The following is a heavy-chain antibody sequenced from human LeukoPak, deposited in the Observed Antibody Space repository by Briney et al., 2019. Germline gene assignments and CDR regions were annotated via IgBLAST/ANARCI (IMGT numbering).Heavy chain of an antibody. D-gene: IGHD2-15*01. J-gene: IGHJ3*02. CDR1: GGSISSYY. CDR3: TRRSVVVTSTHDAFDI. Sequence: PSETLSLTCTVPGGSISSYYWNWIRQPPGKGLEWIGYIYYTGSTNYNPSLKSRVTISVDTSKNQLSLRLSSVTAADTAVYYCTRRSVVVTSTHDAFDIWGQGTMVTVSS. V-gene: IGHV4-59*08. CDR2: IYYTGST.